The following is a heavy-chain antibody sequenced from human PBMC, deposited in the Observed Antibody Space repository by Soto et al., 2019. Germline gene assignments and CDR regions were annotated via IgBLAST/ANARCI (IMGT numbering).Heavy chain of an antibody. D-gene: IGHD2-2*01. CDR2: ISGSGGST. J-gene: IGHJ4*02. Sequence: GSLRLSCAASGFTFSSYAMSWVRQAPGKGLEWVSAISGSGGSTYYADSVKGRFTISRDNSKNTLYLQMNSLRAEDTAVYYCAKSPRYCSSTSCYYQDYWGQGTQVTVSS. CDR3: AKSPRYCSSTSCYYQDY. V-gene: IGHV3-23*01. CDR1: GFTFSSYA.